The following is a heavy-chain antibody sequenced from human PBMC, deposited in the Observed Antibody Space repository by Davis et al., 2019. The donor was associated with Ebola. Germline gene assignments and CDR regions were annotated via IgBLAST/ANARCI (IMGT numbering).Heavy chain of an antibody. V-gene: IGHV3-53*05. Sequence: PGGSLRLSCAPSGFSVSSTYMSWVRQAPGKGLEWVSAISGSGGNTYYADSVKGRFTISRDNSWNTLYLQMNSLRAEDTAVYYCARDFIRGHYYYNMDVWGNGTTVTVSS. J-gene: IGHJ6*03. CDR3: ARDFIRGHYYYNMDV. CDR1: GFSVSSTY. CDR2: ISGSGGNT. D-gene: IGHD3-16*01.